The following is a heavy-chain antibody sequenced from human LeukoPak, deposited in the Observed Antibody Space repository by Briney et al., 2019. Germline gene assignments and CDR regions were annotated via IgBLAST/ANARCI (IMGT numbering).Heavy chain of an antibody. Sequence: SETLSLTCTVSGGSISSYYWSWIRQPPGKGLEWIGYIYYSGSTNYNPSLKSRVTISVDTSKNQFSLKLSSVTATDTALYYCARHFAPFRLGPHFDSWGQGTLVTVSS. CDR2: IYYSGST. J-gene: IGHJ4*02. V-gene: IGHV4-59*08. CDR1: GGSISSYY. D-gene: IGHD1-14*01. CDR3: ARHFAPFRLGPHFDS.